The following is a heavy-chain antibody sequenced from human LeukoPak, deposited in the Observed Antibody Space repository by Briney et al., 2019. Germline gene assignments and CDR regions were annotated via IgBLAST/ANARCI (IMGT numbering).Heavy chain of an antibody. D-gene: IGHD1-1*01. CDR1: GFTFSSYE. CDR2: ISSRSSTI. CDR3: ARDPPRNDCGDY. V-gene: IGHV3-48*03. J-gene: IGHJ4*02. Sequence: GGPLRLSCAASGFTFSSYEMNWFRKAPGKGREWGSYISSRSSTIYYEDPVKGRFTISRENAKNYLYLQMKSLRAEDKAVYYCARDPPRNDCGDYWGQGTLVTVSS.